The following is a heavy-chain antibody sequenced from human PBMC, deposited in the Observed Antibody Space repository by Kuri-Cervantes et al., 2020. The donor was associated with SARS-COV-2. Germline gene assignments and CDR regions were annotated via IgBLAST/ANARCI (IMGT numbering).Heavy chain of an antibody. J-gene: IGHJ4*02. Sequence: GESLKISCAASGFTFDDYGMSWVRQAPGKGLEWVSGINWNGVRTGYTDSVKGRFTISRDNAKNSLYLQMNSLRAEDTAFYYCARAGTSGSYLDYWGQGTLVTVSS. CDR2: INWNGVRT. V-gene: IGHV3-20*04. CDR3: ARAGTSGSYLDY. CDR1: GFTFDDYG. D-gene: IGHD1-26*01.